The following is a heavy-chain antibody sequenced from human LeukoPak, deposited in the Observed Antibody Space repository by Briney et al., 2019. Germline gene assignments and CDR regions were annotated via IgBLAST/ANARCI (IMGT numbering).Heavy chain of an antibody. D-gene: IGHD6-6*01. CDR2: IYYSGGT. J-gene: IGHJ3*02. Sequence: SETLSLTCTVSGGSISSSSYYWGWIRQPPGKGLEWIGSIYYSGGTYYNPSLKSRVTISVDTSKNQSSLKLSSVTAADTAVYYCERHLSYSSSGHDAFDIWGQGTMVTVSS. CDR3: ERHLSYSSSGHDAFDI. CDR1: GGSISSSSYY. V-gene: IGHV4-39*01.